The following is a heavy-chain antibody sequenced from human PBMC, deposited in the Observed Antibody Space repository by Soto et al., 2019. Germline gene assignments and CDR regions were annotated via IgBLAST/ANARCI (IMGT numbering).Heavy chain of an antibody. CDR2: ISSSGSTI. V-gene: IGHV3-48*03. Sequence: GGSLRLSCGASGFTFSSYEMNWGRQAPGKGLEWVSYISSSGSTIYYADSVKGRFTISRDNAKNSLYLQMNSLRAEDTAVYYCARDLGSYYGAYFDYWGQGTLGTVSS. CDR3: ARDLGSYYGAYFDY. CDR1: GFTFSSYE. J-gene: IGHJ4*02. D-gene: IGHD1-26*01.